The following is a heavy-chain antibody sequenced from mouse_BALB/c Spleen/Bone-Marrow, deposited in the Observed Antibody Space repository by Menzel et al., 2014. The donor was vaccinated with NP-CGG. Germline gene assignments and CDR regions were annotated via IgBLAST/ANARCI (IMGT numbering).Heavy chain of an antibody. J-gene: IGHJ2*01. V-gene: IGHV5-6-3*01. CDR2: INSNGGST. CDR3: ARDYYGSSDY. CDR1: GFTFSSYG. Sequence: EVKLVESGGGLVQPGGSLKLSCAASGFTFSSYGMSWVRQTPDKRLELVATINSNGGSTYHPDSVKGRFTISRDNAKNTLYLQMSSLKSEDTAMYYCARDYYGSSDYWGQGTTLTVSS. D-gene: IGHD1-1*01.